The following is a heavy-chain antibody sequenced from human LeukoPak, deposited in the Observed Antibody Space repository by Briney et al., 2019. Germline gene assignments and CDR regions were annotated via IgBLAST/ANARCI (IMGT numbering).Heavy chain of an antibody. V-gene: IGHV3-7*01. CDR1: GCTFSSYW. J-gene: IGHJ4*02. D-gene: IGHD5-12*01. CDR3: ARERGYSGYDPIDY. CDR2: IKQDGSEK. Sequence: GGSLRLSCAASGCTFSSYWTSWVRQAPGKGLQWVANIKQDGSEKYYVDSVKGRFTISRDNAKNSLYLQMNSLRAEDTAVYYCARERGYSGYDPIDYWGQGTLVTVSS.